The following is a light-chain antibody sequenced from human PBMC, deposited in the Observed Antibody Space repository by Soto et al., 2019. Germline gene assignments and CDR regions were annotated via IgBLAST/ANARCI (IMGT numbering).Light chain of an antibody. V-gene: IGKV1-39*01. Sequence: DIQMTQSPSSLSASVGDRLTISCRASQSISSYLNWYQQKPGKAPKILIYAASSLQSGVPSRFSGSGYGTDFNLTISSLQTEDFATYYCQQSYSTPITFGQGTRLEIK. CDR3: QQSYSTPIT. CDR2: AAS. CDR1: QSISSY. J-gene: IGKJ5*01.